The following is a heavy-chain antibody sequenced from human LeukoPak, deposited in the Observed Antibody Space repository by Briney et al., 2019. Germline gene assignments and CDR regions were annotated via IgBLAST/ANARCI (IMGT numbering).Heavy chain of an antibody. CDR1: GLSFNNYW. V-gene: IGHV3-74*01. CDR3: ATGLGHYYDY. CDR2: VNSGGSST. J-gene: IGHJ4*02. Sequence: QPGESLRLSYAASGLSFNNYWMHWVRHAPGKGLVWDSRVNSGGSSTVYADSVKGRFTISRDNARTTVYLQMSSLRLDDTATYYCATGLGHYYDYWGQGSLVTVSS. D-gene: IGHD3-22*01.